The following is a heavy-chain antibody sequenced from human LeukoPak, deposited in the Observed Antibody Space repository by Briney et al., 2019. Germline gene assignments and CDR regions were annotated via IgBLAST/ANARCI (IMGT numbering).Heavy chain of an antibody. D-gene: IGHD3-22*01. Sequence: SETLSLTCAVYGGSFSSYYWSWIRQPPGKGLEWIGEINHSGSTNYNPSLKSRVTISVDTSKNQFSLKLSSVTAADTAVYYCARVVRRYYYDSSGPMGTYYFDYWGQGTLVTVSS. CDR1: GGSFSSYY. J-gene: IGHJ4*02. V-gene: IGHV4-34*01. CDR3: ARVVRRYYYDSSGPMGTYYFDY. CDR2: INHSGST.